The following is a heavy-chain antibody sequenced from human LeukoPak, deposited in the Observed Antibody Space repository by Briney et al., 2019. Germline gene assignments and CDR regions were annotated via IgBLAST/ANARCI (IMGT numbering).Heavy chain of an antibody. V-gene: IGHV4-59*01. CDR2: IYNSGNT. CDR3: ARAEGSGWYYFDS. J-gene: IGHJ4*02. D-gene: IGHD6-19*01. Sequence: KPSETLSLTCTVSGGSISSYFWSWIRQPPGKGLEWVGYIYNSGNTNYHPSLKSRVTISVDTSKSQFSLKVRSVTPADTAMYYCARAEGSGWYYFDSWGQGTLVTVSS. CDR1: GGSISSYF.